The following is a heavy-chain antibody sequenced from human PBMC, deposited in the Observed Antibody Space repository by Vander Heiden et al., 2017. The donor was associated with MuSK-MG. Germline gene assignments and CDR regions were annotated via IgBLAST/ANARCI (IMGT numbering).Heavy chain of an antibody. V-gene: IGHV3-23*01. J-gene: IGHJ3*02. Sequence: EVQLLESGGGLVQPGGALSLSCAASGFTFSRYVMSWVRQAPGKGLGWVSGISGIGSTTYYADSVKGRFTISRDNSKNKLYLQINSLRGEDTAIYYCAKRAPAAAAKVAFDIWGQGTMVAVSS. D-gene: IGHD6-13*01. CDR1: GFTFSRYV. CDR2: ISGIGSTT. CDR3: AKRAPAAAAKVAFDI.